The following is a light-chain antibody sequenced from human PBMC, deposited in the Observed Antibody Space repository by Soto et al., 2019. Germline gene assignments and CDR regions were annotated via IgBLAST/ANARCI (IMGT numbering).Light chain of an antibody. Sequence: VVMTQSPLSLPVTVGQPASISCRSSQSLVKSDGNTYLNWFQQRPGQSPRRLIYGVSNRASGVPDRFSGSGSGTDFKLTISRLEAEYVRIYYCLQGTHWPPTFGQRTKLEIK. CDR1: QSLVKSDGNTY. CDR2: GVS. J-gene: IGKJ2*01. CDR3: LQGTHWPPT. V-gene: IGKV2-30*01.